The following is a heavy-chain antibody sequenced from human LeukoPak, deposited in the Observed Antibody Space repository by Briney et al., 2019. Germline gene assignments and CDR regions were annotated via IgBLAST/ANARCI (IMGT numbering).Heavy chain of an antibody. CDR1: GFTFSTYE. J-gene: IGHJ5*02. D-gene: IGHD2-8*01. CDR2: ISDSGSTI. Sequence: GGSLRLSCAASGFTFSTYEMNWVRQAPGKGLEWVSYISDSGSTIYYADSVKGRFTSSRDNAKNSLFLQMNSLRAEDTAVYYCARDSQPYCSNGICYTKYNWFDPWGQGTPVTVSS. V-gene: IGHV3-48*03. CDR3: ARDSQPYCSNGICYTKYNWFDP.